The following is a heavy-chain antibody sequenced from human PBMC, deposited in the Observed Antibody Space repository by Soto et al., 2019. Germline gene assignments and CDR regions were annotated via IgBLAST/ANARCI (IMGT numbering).Heavy chain of an antibody. J-gene: IGHJ4*02. CDR2: ISYDGSNK. CDR3: AMAAAATD. Sequence: QVQLVESGGGVGQPGRSLRLSCAASGFTFSSYAMHWVRQAPGKGLEWVAVISYDGSNKYYADSVKGRFTISRDNSKNTLHLQMNSRRAEDTAVYYCAMAAAATDRGQGTLVTVSS. CDR1: GFTFSSYA. V-gene: IGHV3-30-3*01. D-gene: IGHD6-13*01.